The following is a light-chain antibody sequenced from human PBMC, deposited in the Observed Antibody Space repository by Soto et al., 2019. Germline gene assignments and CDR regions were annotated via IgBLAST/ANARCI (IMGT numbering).Light chain of an antibody. V-gene: IGKV3-20*01. J-gene: IGKJ5*01. Sequence: EIVLTQSPGTLSLSPGERATLSCRASQSVGSNYLAWYQQTPGQAPRLLIHGASTRATGIPDRFSGSGSGTDFTLTLSRLESEDSAVYYCHQYAISPLTFGQGTRLEIK. CDR3: HQYAISPLT. CDR2: GAS. CDR1: QSVGSNY.